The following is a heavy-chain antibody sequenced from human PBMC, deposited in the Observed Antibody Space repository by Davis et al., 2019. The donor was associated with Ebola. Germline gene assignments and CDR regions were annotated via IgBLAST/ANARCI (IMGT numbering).Heavy chain of an antibody. Sequence: GESLKISCEVSGFTFSSNEMTWVRQAPGKGLEWVSYIDSSSSTIYYADSVKGRSIISRDNSKNTLFLQLNSLRGDDTAVYYCARGGDQLVPRSFYYPLDVWGQGTTVTVSS. CDR2: IDSSSSTI. CDR3: ARGGDQLVPRSFYYPLDV. D-gene: IGHD3-22*01. V-gene: IGHV3-48*03. CDR1: GFTFSSNE. J-gene: IGHJ6*02.